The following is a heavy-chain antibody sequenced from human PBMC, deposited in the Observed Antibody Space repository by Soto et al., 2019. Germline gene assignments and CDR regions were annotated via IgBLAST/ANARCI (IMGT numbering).Heavy chain of an antibody. CDR2: IYYSGST. CDR1: GYSISSSNC. J-gene: IGHJ2*01. V-gene: IGHV4-28*01. CDR3: ARSHFWSGYYGWYFDL. D-gene: IGHD3-3*02. Sequence: SETLSLTCAVSGYSISSSNCWGFIRQPPGKGLEWIGYIYYSGSTYYNPSLKSRVTMSVDTSKNQFSLKLSSVTAVDTAVYYCARSHFWSGYYGWYFDLWGRGTLVTVSS.